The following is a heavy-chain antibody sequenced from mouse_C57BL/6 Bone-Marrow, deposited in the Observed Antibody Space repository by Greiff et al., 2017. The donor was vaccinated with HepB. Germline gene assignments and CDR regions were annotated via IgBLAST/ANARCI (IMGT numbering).Heavy chain of an antibody. Sequence: EVMLVESGGGLVKPGGSLKLSCAASGFTFSSYTMSWVRQTPEKRLEWVATISGGGGNTYYPENLKGRFTISRDNAKNTLYLQMSSLRSEDTALYYCLSFAWFAYWGQGTLVTVSA. CDR1: GFTFSSYT. CDR3: LSFAWFAY. D-gene: IGHD6-5*01. J-gene: IGHJ3*01. CDR2: ISGGGGNT. V-gene: IGHV5-9*01.